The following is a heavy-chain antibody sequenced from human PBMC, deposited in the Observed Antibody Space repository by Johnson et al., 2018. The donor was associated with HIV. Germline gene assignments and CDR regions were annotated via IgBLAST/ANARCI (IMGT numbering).Heavy chain of an antibody. J-gene: IGHJ3*02. Sequence: QVQLVESGGGVVQPGRSLRLSCAASGFTFSSYGMHWVRQAPGKGLEWVSGVKWNGGSTGYADSVKGRFTISRDNSKNTLYLQMNSLRAEDTAVYYCAKVADPYCGGYYYEHDAFDIWGQGTMVTVSS. CDR2: VKWNGGST. CDR3: AKVADPYCGGYYYEHDAFDI. CDR1: GFTFSSYG. V-gene: IGHV3-NL1*01. D-gene: IGHD3-22*01.